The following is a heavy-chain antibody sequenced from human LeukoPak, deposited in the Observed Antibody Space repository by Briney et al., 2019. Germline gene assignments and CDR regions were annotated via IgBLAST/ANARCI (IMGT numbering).Heavy chain of an antibody. J-gene: IGHJ6*03. CDR2: INHSGST. CDR1: GGSFSNYY. Sequence: SETLSLTCAVYGGSFSNYYWSWIRQPPGKGLEWIGEINHSGSTNCNPSLKSRVTISVDTSKNQFSLKLSSVTAADTAVYYCARLQWLARNYYYYYYMDVWGKGTTVTVSS. V-gene: IGHV4-34*01. CDR3: ARLQWLARNYYYYYYMDV. D-gene: IGHD6-19*01.